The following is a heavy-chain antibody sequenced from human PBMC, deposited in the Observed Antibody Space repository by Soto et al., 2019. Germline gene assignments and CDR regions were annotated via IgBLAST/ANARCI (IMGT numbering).Heavy chain of an antibody. Sequence: QVQLMESGGGVVQPGRSLRLSCAASEFTFSTYGMHWVRQAPGKGLEWVALISYDGSNKNYADSVKGRFTISRDNSKNTLYLQMNSLRAEDTAVYYCAKEEVRTPSLYGIDVWGQGTTVTVSS. CDR1: EFTFSTYG. CDR3: AKEEVRTPSLYGIDV. D-gene: IGHD3-10*01. V-gene: IGHV3-30*18. CDR2: ISYDGSNK. J-gene: IGHJ6*02.